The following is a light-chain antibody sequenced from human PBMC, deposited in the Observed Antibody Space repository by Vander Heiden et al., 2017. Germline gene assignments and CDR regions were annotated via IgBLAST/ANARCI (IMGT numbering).Light chain of an antibody. CDR3: QQYYSWPQT. CDR2: GAS. V-gene: IGKV3-15*01. J-gene: IGKJ1*01. Sequence: ETVITQSPATLSVSPGERATLSCRASQRIITNLAWYQQKPGQAPSLLIYGASTRATGIPARFSGTGSGTEFTLTISSLQSQDFAVYYCQQYYSWPQTFGQGTRVELK. CDR1: QRIITN.